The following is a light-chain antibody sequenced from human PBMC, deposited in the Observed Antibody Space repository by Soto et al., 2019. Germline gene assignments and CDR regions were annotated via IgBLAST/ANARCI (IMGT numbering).Light chain of an antibody. CDR1: SGHSSYI. Sequence: QLVLTQSSSASASLGSSVKLTCTLSSGHSSYIIAWHQQQPGEAPRYLMKLEGSGSYNKGSGVPDRFSGSSSGADRYLTISYLQFEDEADYYCETWDSNTHTVFGGGTKLTVL. CDR2: LEGSGSY. CDR3: ETWDSNTHTV. V-gene: IGLV4-60*02. J-gene: IGLJ3*02.